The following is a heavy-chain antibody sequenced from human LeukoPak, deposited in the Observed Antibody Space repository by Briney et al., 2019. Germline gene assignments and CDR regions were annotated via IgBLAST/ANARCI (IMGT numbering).Heavy chain of an antibody. CDR1: GYTFTSYG. J-gene: IGHJ4*02. V-gene: IGHV1-18*01. Sequence: ASVKVSCKASGYTFTSYGISWVRQAPGQGLEWMGWISAYNGNTNYAQKLQGRVTMTTDTSTSTAYMELRSLRSDDTAVYYCARTGSGSYYNGGDLDHWGQGTLVTASS. CDR3: ARTGSGSYYNGGDLDH. D-gene: IGHD3-10*01. CDR2: ISAYNGNT.